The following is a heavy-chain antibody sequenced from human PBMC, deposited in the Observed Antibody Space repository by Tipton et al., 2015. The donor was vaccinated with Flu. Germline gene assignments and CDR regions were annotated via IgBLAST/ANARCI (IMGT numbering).Heavy chain of an antibody. J-gene: IGHJ5*02. D-gene: IGHD4-11*01. CDR2: TFHSGNT. CDR1: GDSIRSSNYY. Sequence: GLVKPSQTLSLTCGVSGDSIRSSNYYWGWIRQPPGKGLEWIGNTFHSGNTYHNPSLKSRVTMSIDTSKNQFSLKLSSVTASDTAVYYCARRDYSNYVSEPKNWFDPRGRGALVTVSS. V-gene: IGHV4-39*07. CDR3: ARRDYSNYVSEPKNWFDP.